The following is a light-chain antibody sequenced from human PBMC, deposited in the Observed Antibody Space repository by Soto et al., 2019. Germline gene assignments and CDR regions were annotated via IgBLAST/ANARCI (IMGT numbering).Light chain of an antibody. Sequence: EIVMTQSPATLSVSPGERSTLSCSASQSVSRNLAWYQQKPGQAPRLLIYGASTRATGIPARFSGSGSGTEFTLTISSLQSEDFAVYYCQQYDNWPITFGQGTRLEIK. V-gene: IGKV3-15*01. CDR1: QSVSRN. J-gene: IGKJ5*01. CDR3: QQYDNWPIT. CDR2: GAS.